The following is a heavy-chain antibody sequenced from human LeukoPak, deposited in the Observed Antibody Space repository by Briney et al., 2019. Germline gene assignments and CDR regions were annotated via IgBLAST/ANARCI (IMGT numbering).Heavy chain of an antibody. CDR3: AKGGLSSEGLDLPPKRGL. CDR1: GFTFSSYA. Sequence: GGSLRLSCAASGFTFSSYAMTWVRQAPGKGLEWVSSTIASGGSTYYADSVKGRFTISRDNSKNTLYLQMNSLRAEDTALYYCAKGGLSSEGLDLPPKRGLWGQGTLVTVSS. D-gene: IGHD3/OR15-3a*01. J-gene: IGHJ4*02. V-gene: IGHV3-23*01. CDR2: TIASGGST.